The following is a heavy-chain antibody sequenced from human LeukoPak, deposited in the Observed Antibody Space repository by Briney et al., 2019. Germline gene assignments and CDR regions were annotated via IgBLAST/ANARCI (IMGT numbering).Heavy chain of an antibody. CDR3: ARTPFTYYDILTGPHHYFDY. CDR2: ISYDGSNK. V-gene: IGHV3-30*14. J-gene: IGHJ4*02. D-gene: IGHD3-9*01. CDR1: GFTFSSYA. Sequence: PGGSLRLSCAASGFTFSSYAMHWVRQAPGKGLEWVAVISYDGSNKYYADSVKGRFTISRDNSKNTLYLQMGSLRAEDMAVYYCARTPFTYYDILTGPHHYFDYWGQGTLVTVSS.